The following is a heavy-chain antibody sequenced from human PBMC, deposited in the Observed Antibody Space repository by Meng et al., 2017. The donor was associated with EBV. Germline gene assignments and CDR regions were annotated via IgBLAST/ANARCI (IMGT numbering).Heavy chain of an antibody. V-gene: IGHV1-69*01. CDR3: AREPRRGFSPDY. Sequence: GAEGKMPGYFVEVSCSAAGGPSRTDAVRWVRQAPRQELGWLGGLIPTAAAAHSAQKIQARVTGFADQSTSTHMMELKNLSVETSAMYYCAREPRRGFSPDYWGQGTLVTVSS. CDR1: GGPSRTDA. J-gene: IGHJ4*02. D-gene: IGHD3-16*01. CDR2: LIPTAAAA.